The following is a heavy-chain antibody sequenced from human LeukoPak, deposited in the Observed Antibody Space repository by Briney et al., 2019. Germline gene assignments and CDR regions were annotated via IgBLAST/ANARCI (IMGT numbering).Heavy chain of an antibody. Sequence: SETLSLTCTVSGGSINNHYWSWIRQPPGKGLEWIGSIFYSGSTDFSPSLKSRLTISVDTSKNQFSLNLISVTAADTAVYYCVGNNYNWNHYWGQGTLVTVSS. J-gene: IGHJ4*02. CDR1: GGSINNHY. D-gene: IGHD1-1*01. V-gene: IGHV4-59*04. CDR2: IFYSGST. CDR3: VGNNYNWNHY.